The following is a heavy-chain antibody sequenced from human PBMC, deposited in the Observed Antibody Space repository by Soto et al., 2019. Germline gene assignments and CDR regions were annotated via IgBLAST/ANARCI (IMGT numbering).Heavy chain of an antibody. Sequence: QVNLVQSGAEVKKPGASVKVSCTGSGYGFTTYGITWVRQAPGQGLEWMAWISAHNGNTNYAQKLQGRVTVTRDTSTSTAYMELRSLRSDDTAVYYCARGRYGDYWGQGALVTVSS. CDR1: GYGFTTYG. J-gene: IGHJ4*02. CDR2: ISAHNGNT. V-gene: IGHV1-18*01. CDR3: ARGRYGDY. D-gene: IGHD1-1*01.